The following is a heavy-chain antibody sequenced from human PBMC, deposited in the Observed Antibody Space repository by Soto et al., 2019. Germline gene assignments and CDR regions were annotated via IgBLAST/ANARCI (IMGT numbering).Heavy chain of an antibody. J-gene: IGHJ4*02. Sequence: SETLSLTCTVSGYSLSSNTVYWGWIRQPPGKGLEWIGNIDFSGRTSYNPSLRSRVTISADASKKQFSLKLTSVTAADTAIYYCARHQIAAAGGAGYYFDYWGQGTLVTVSS. D-gene: IGHD6-13*01. CDR1: GYSLSSNTVY. V-gene: IGHV4-39*01. CDR2: IDFSGRT. CDR3: ARHQIAAAGGAGYYFDY.